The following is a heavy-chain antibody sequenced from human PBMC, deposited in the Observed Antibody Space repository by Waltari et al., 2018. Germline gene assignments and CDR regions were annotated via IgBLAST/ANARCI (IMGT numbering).Heavy chain of an antibody. Sequence: EVQLVESGGGLVQPGGSLSLSCAASGFTFSSYDMPWVRQATGKGLEWVSAIGTAGDTYYPGSVKGRFTISRENAKNSLYLQMNSLRAGDTAVYYCARGVFSSGWYDYWGQGTLVTVSS. CDR1: GFTFSSYD. CDR3: ARGVFSSGWYDY. CDR2: IGTAGDT. D-gene: IGHD6-19*01. J-gene: IGHJ4*02. V-gene: IGHV3-13*01.